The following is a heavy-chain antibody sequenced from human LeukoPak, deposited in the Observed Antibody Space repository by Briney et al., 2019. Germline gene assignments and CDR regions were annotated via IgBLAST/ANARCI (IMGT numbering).Heavy chain of an antibody. J-gene: IGHJ5*02. V-gene: IGHV3-23*01. CDR1: GFTFSSYA. CDR2: ISGGGDGI. CDR3: ARGRGDWFDP. Sequence: PGGSLRLSCAASGFTFSSYAMSWVRQAPGKGLEWVSVISGGGDGIYYADSVKGRFTISRDNSKNTLYLQMNSLRAEDTAVYYCARGRGDWFDPWGQGTLVTVSS.